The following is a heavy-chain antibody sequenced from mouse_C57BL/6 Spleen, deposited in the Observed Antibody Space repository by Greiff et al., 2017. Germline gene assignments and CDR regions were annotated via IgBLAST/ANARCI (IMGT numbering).Heavy chain of an antibody. V-gene: IGHV1-69*01. J-gene: IGHJ4*01. CDR2: IDPSDSYT. CDR3: ARGGGPYGNYNAMDY. Sequence: QVQLQQPGAELVMPGASVKLSCKASGYTFTSYWMHWVKQRPGQGLEWIGEIDPSDSYTNYNQKFKGKSTLTVDKSSSTAYMQLSSLTSEDSAVYYCARGGGPYGNYNAMDYWGQGTSVTVSS. CDR1: GYTFTSYW. D-gene: IGHD2-1*01.